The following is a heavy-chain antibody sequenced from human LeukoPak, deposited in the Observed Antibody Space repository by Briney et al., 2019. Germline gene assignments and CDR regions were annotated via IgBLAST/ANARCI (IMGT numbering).Heavy chain of an antibody. CDR1: GGSISSGSYY. V-gene: IGHV4-61*02. Sequence: SQTLSLTCTVSGGSISSGSYYWSWIRQPAGKGLEWIGRIYTGGSTNYNPSLKSRVTISVDTSKNQFSLKLSSVTAADTAVYYCARDPGTVTLDYYYMDVWGKGTTVTVSS. CDR3: ARDPGTVTLDYYYMDV. CDR2: IYTGGST. D-gene: IGHD1-14*01. J-gene: IGHJ6*03.